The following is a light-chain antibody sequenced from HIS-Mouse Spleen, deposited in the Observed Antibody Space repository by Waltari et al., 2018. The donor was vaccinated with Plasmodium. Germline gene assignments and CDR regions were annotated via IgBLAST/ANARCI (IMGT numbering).Light chain of an antibody. CDR1: QSVSSY. Sequence: EIVLTQSPATLSLSPGERATLSCRARQSVSSYLDWYQQKPGQAPRLLIYDASNRATGIPARFSGRGSGTDFTLTISSLEPEDFAVYYCQQRSNWPRVLTFGGGTKVEIK. V-gene: IGKV3-11*01. CDR3: QQRSNWPRVLT. J-gene: IGKJ4*01. CDR2: DAS.